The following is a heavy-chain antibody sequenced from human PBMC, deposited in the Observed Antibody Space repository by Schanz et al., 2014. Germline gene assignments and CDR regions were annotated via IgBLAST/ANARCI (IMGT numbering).Heavy chain of an antibody. J-gene: IGHJ4*02. CDR3: ARGGYSSGWYDRDIAHFDY. D-gene: IGHD6-19*01. CDR2: ITAYNGNT. V-gene: IGHV1-18*01. CDR1: GYTFSSYG. Sequence: QVQLVQSGAEVKKPGASVKVSCKTSGYTFSSYGITWVRQAPGQGLEWIGWITAYNGNTNYAQKLQGRVTMTTDTSTSTAYMELRSLRSDDTAVYYCARGGYSSGWYDRDIAHFDYWGQGTLVTVSS.